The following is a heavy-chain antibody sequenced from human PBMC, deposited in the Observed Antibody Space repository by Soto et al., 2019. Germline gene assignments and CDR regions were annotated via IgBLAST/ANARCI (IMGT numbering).Heavy chain of an antibody. D-gene: IGHD6-19*01. J-gene: IGHJ4*02. Sequence: DVQLVETGGGWIQPGRSLRPSCAASGFIVSSSYMTWVRQAAGKGLEWVSVIYAEGRTYYADTVKGRFTISRDNSKTTLYLQMNSLSAEDTAVYYCARCGGWYGQCYFDCWGQGTLVTVSS. CDR1: GFIVSSSY. CDR3: ARCGGWYGQCYFDC. CDR2: IYAEGRT. V-gene: IGHV3-53*02.